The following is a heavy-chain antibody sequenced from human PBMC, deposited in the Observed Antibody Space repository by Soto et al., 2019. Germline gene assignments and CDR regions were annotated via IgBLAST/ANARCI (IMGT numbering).Heavy chain of an antibody. D-gene: IGHD2-21*02. CDR2: IYYSGST. Sequence: QLQLQESGPGLVKPSETLSLTCTVSGGSISSSSYYWGWIRQPPGKGLEWIGSIYYSGSTYYNPSLKSRVTLAVDTSKNQFSLKRTAVTAADTAVYYCASRRDWGSGNSWGQGTLVTVSS. CDR3: ASRRDWGSGNS. V-gene: IGHV4-39*01. J-gene: IGHJ4*02. CDR1: GGSISSSSYY.